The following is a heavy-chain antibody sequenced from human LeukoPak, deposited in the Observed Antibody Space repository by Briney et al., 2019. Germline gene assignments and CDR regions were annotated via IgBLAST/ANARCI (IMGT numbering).Heavy chain of an antibody. V-gene: IGHV3-20*01. J-gene: IGHJ4*02. D-gene: IGHD2-21*02. CDR2: INWNGGST. CDR3: ASTYCGGDCYSDY. CDR1: GFTFSSYG. Sequence: PGGSLRLSCAASGFTFSSYGMSWVRQAPGKGLEWVSGINWNGGSTGYADSVKGRFTISRDNAKNSLYLQMNSLRAEDTALYHCASTYCGGDCYSDYWGQGTLVTVSS.